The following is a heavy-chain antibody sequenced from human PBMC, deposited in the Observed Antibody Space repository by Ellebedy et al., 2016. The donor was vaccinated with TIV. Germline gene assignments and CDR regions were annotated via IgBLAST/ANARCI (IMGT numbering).Heavy chain of an antibody. CDR3: ARGGSYFPFDY. V-gene: IGHV4-59*01. CDR2: IYYSGST. CDR1: GGSIRSYY. D-gene: IGHD1-26*01. Sequence: MPSETLSLTCTVSGGSIRSYYWSWIRQPPGKGLEWIGYIYYSGSTNYNPSLKSRVTISVDTSKNQFSLKLSSVTAADTAVYYCARGGSYFPFDYWGQGTLVTVSS. J-gene: IGHJ4*02.